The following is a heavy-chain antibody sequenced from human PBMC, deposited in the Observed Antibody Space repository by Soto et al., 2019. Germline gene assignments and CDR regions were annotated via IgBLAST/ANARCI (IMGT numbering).Heavy chain of an antibody. CDR1: GFSLSTSGVG. V-gene: IGHV2-5*02. J-gene: IGHJ3*02. CDR3: AHRLNTMKRGDAFDI. CDR2: IYWDDDK. D-gene: IGHD3-22*01. Sequence: QITLKESGPPLVKPTQTLTLTCTFSGFSLSTSGVGVGWIRQPPGKALEWLALIYWDDDKRYSPSLKSRLTITKDTSKNQVVLTMTNMDPVDTATYYCAHRLNTMKRGDAFDIWGQGTMVTVSS.